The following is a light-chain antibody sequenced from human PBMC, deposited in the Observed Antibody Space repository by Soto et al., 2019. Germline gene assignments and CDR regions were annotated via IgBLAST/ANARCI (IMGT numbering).Light chain of an antibody. CDR1: QSVSTY. V-gene: IGKV3-11*01. CDR3: QQRHMWPIT. Sequence: EIVLTQSPATLSLSPGARATLSCRASQSVSTYLAWYQQRPGQAPRLLIYGASSRATGIPDRFSGSGSGTDFTLTISSLEPEDSAVYYCQQRHMWPITFGQGTRLEIK. CDR2: GAS. J-gene: IGKJ5*01.